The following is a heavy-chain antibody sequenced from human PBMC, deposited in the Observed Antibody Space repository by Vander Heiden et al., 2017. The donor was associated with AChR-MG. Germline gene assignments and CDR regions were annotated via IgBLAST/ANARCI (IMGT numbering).Heavy chain of an antibody. V-gene: IGHV3-30*09. CDR1: GLTLNNYH. J-gene: IGHJ3*02. CDR3: ERAGTNGDSMYSGFDI. Sequence: QVHLVESGGGVVQPGRSLRLSCGASGLTLNNYHIFWVRQAPGKGLEWVAIIPSDGSRKKYADSYYADSVKGRFAISRDNSKNTVYLQMNSLTVEDTAVYYCERAGTNGDSMYSGFDIWGQGTMVTVSS. D-gene: IGHD6-25*01. CDR2: IPSDGSRK.